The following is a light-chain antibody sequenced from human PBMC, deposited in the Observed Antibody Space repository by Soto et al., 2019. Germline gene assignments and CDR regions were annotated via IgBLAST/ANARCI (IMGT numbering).Light chain of an antibody. J-gene: IGKJ2*01. Sequence: EIVLTQSPATVSLSPGERATLSCRASQSVSSYLAWYQQRPGQAPRLLIYDTSTRATGIPARFSGSGSGTDFTLTISSQEPEDFAVYYCQQRSNWPPPYTFGQGTKLEIK. CDR3: QQRSNWPPPYT. CDR2: DTS. CDR1: QSVSSY. V-gene: IGKV3-11*01.